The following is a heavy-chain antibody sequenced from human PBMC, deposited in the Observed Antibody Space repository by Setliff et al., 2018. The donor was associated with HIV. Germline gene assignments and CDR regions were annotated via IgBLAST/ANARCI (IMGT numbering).Heavy chain of an antibody. CDR3: AIPLSSGGDH. Sequence: ASVKVSCKASGSTFTDYYMHWVRQAPGQGLEWVGSISASSVNTNYTQGRVTMTTDTSTSTAYMELSSLRSDDTAVYYCAIPLSSGGDHWGQGTLVTVSS. CDR2: ISASSVNT. V-gene: IGHV1-18*04. J-gene: IGHJ5*02. CDR1: GSTFTDYY. D-gene: IGHD6-19*01.